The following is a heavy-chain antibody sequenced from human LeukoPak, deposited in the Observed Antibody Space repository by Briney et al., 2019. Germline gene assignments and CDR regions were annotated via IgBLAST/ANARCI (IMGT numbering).Heavy chain of an antibody. CDR2: IYYSGST. CDR3: ARRGRNSSWYYYYGMDV. Sequence: KPSETLSLTRTVPAGSISSYHCRWIRQPPGKGLEWIGYIYYSGSTNYNPSLKSRVTISVDTSNHQFSLKLSSEKALGHAVYLCARRGRNSSWYYYYGMDVWGQGTTVTVSS. CDR1: AGSISSYH. V-gene: IGHV4-59*12. J-gene: IGHJ6*02. D-gene: IGHD6-13*01.